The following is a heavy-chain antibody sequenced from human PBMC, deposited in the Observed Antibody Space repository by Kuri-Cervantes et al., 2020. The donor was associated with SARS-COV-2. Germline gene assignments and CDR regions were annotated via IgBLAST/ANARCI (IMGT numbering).Heavy chain of an antibody. Sequence: ASVKVSCKASGYTFTSSGISWVRQAPGQGLEWMGWINPNSGGTDYAQKFQGRVTMTRDTSISTAYMELCRLRSDDTAVYYCAREAAVAGKNFDYWGQGTLVTVSS. J-gene: IGHJ4*02. CDR3: AREAAVAGKNFDY. CDR1: GYTFTSSG. D-gene: IGHD6-13*01. V-gene: IGHV1-2*02. CDR2: INPNSGGT.